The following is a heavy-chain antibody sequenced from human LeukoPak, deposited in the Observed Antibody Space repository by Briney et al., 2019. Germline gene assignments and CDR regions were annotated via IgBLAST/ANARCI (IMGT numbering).Heavy chain of an antibody. D-gene: IGHD3-10*01. V-gene: IGHV3-23*01. CDR2: ISISGGIT. CDR3: AKRVPEGSGSYLNWFDS. J-gene: IGHJ5*01. Sequence: PGGSLRLSCAASGFTFSNYGMSWVRQAPGKGLEWVSTISISGGITHFADSVKGRFTISRDNSKNTLYLQMNSLRAEDTAIYYCAKRVPEGSGSYLNWFDSWGQGTLVTVSS. CDR1: GFTFSNYG.